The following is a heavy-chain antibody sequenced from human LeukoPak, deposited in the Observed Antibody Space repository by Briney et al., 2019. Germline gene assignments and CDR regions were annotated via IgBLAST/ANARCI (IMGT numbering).Heavy chain of an antibody. D-gene: IGHD3-10*02. CDR3: AKCSAGYYNDAFDI. J-gene: IGHJ3*02. CDR2: ISGGGAKR. V-gene: IGHV3-23*01. CDR1: GFTFDNYA. Sequence: GGSLRLSCAASGFTFDNYAMNWVRQAPGKGLEWVSYISGGGAKRHYSESVKGRFTISRDNPKNTLYLQINNLRAEDTAMYYCAKCSAGYYNDAFDIWGRGTMVTVSS.